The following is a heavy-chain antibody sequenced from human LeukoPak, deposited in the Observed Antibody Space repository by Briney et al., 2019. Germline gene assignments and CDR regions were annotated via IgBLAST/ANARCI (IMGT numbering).Heavy chain of an antibody. V-gene: IGHV1-18*01. CDR1: GYTFTNFG. CDR2: ITPYNGNT. CDR3: ARGHKGSYYDSSGSPDY. D-gene: IGHD3-22*01. J-gene: IGHJ4*02. Sequence: ASVKVSCKASGYTFTNFGISWVRQAPGQGLEWMGWITPYNGNTNYAQTLQGRVTMTTDTSTSTAYMELSRLGSDDTAVYYCARGHKGSYYDSSGSPDYWGQGTLVTVSS.